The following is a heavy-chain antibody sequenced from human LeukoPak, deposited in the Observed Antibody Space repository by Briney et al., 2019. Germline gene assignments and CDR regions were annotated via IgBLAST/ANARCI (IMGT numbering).Heavy chain of an antibody. CDR1: GGSISSYY. CDR2: IYHSGST. J-gene: IGHJ4*02. Sequence: PSETLSLTCTVSGGSISSYYWSWIRQPPGKGLEWIGSIYHSGSTYYNPSLKSRVTISVDTSKNQFSLKLSSVTAADTAVYYCARLTTIFGVVMGYYFDYWGQGTLVTVSS. CDR3: ARLTTIFGVVMGYYFDY. V-gene: IGHV4-59*08. D-gene: IGHD3-3*01.